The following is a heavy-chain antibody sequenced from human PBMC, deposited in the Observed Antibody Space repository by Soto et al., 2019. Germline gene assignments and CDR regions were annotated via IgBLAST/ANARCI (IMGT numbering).Heavy chain of an antibody. D-gene: IGHD3-10*01. J-gene: IGHJ5*02. CDR1: GDSISGNNW. CDR3: ARGRVLLWFGSFDP. Sequence: PSETLSLTCAVSGDSISGNNWWSWVRQPPGKGLEWIGYIYYSGSTNYNPSLKSRVTISVDTSKNQFSLKLSSVTAADTAVYYCARGRVLLWFGSFDPWGQGTLVTVSS. CDR2: IYYSGST. V-gene: IGHV4-61*01.